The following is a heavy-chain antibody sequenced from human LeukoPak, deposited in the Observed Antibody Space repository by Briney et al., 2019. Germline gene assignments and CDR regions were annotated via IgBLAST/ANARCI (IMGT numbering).Heavy chain of an antibody. J-gene: IGHJ4*02. CDR3: ARWESSAWFYDF. Sequence: PSETLSLTCTVSGGSISSYYWSWIRQPPGKALEWMAYIYYSWLTNYNPSLKSRVTILVDPSKNQFSLKLSSVTAADTAVYYCARWESSAWFYDFWGQGTLVTVSS. D-gene: IGHD6-19*01. CDR2: IYYSWLT. V-gene: IGHV4-59*08. CDR1: GGSISSYY.